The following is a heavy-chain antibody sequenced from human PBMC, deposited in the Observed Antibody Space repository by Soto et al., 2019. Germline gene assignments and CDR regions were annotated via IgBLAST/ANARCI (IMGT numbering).Heavy chain of an antibody. V-gene: IGHV3-30-3*01. J-gene: IGHJ6*02. Sequence: GGSLILSCASSGFTFSSYAMHWVRQAPGKGLEWVAVISYDGSNKYYADSVKGRFTISRDNSKNALYLQMNSLRAEDTAVYYCARVGRKLGYCSGGSCPFQYYYYYGMDVWGQGTTVTVSS. CDR2: ISYDGSNK. CDR1: GFTFSSYA. CDR3: ARVGRKLGYCSGGSCPFQYYYYYGMDV. D-gene: IGHD2-15*01.